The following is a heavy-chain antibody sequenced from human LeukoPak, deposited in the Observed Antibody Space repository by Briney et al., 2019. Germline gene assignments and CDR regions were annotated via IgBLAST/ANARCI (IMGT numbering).Heavy chain of an antibody. D-gene: IGHD3-10*01. J-gene: IGHJ4*02. CDR2: TYYRSKWYN. V-gene: IGHV6-1*01. CDR3: ARENTMVRGVINPLDY. CDR1: GDSVSSNSAA. Sequence: SQTLSLTCAISGDSVSSNSAAWNWIRQSPSRGLEWLGRTYYRSKWYNDYAVSVKSRITINPDTSKNQFSLQLNSVTPEDTAVYYCARENTMVRGVINPLDYWGQGTLVTVYS.